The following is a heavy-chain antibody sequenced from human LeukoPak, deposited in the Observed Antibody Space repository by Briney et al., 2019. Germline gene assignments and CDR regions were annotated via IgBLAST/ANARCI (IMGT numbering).Heavy chain of an antibody. V-gene: IGHV4-59*01. Sequence: SETLSLTCTVSGGSITSYYWSWIRQPPGKGLEWIWYIYYSGSTNYNPSLKSRVTISVDTSKNQFSLRLSSVTAADTAVYYCARERRGPTYFDYWGQGTLVTVSS. D-gene: IGHD3-10*01. CDR1: GGSITSYY. CDR2: IYYSGST. J-gene: IGHJ4*02. CDR3: ARERRGPTYFDY.